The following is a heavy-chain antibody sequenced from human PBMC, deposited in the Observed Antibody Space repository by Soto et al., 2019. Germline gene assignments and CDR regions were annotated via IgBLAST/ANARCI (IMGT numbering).Heavy chain of an antibody. Sequence: LRLSCAASGFTVSSNYMSWVRQAPGKGLEWVSVIYSGGSTYYADSVKGRFTISRDNSKNTLYLQMNSLRAEDTAVYYCARGGDNYVWGSYGPWGQGTMVTVSS. V-gene: IGHV3-53*01. D-gene: IGHD3-16*01. CDR1: GFTVSSNY. CDR3: ARGGDNYVWGSYGP. J-gene: IGHJ3*01. CDR2: IYSGGST.